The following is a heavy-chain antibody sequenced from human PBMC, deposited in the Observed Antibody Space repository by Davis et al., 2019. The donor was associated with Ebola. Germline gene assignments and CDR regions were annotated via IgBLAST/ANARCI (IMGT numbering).Heavy chain of an antibody. Sequence: AASVKVSCKASGYTFTSYDINWVRQATGQGLEWMGWINAGNGNTKYSQKFQGRVTITRDTSASTAYMELSSLRSEDTAVYYCARDCSGGSCYFQNWFDPWGQGTLVTVSS. V-gene: IGHV1-3*01. CDR2: INAGNGNT. CDR1: GYTFTSYD. J-gene: IGHJ5*02. D-gene: IGHD2-15*01. CDR3: ARDCSGGSCYFQNWFDP.